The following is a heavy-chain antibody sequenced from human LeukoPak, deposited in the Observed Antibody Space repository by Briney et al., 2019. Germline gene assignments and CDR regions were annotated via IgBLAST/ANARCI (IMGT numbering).Heavy chain of an antibody. J-gene: IGHJ1*01. Sequence: GGSLRLSCAASGFTFSSFGMTWVRQAPGKGLEWVSAISDNGGSILYADSVKGRFTISRDNSKNSLYLQMNSLRAEDTAVYYCARDGYGDYGYFQHWGQGTLVTVSS. CDR3: ARDGYGDYGYFQH. CDR2: ISDNGGSI. D-gene: IGHD4-17*01. CDR1: GFTFSSFG. V-gene: IGHV3-23*01.